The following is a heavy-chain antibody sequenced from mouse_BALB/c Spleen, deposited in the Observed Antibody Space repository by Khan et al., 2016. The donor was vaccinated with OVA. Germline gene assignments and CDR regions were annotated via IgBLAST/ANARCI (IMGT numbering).Heavy chain of an antibody. D-gene: IGHD1-3*01. V-gene: IGHV14-3*02. J-gene: IGHJ2*01. CDR1: GFNIKDTS. Sequence: EVQLQQSGAELVKPGASVKLSCTASGFNIKDTSMHWVKQRPAQGLEWIGRIDPANGNTKYVPKFQGKATITADTSSNTAYMQLSSLTAEDTAVDYGARIKAWGQGTTLTVSS. CDR3: ARIKA. CDR2: IDPANGNT.